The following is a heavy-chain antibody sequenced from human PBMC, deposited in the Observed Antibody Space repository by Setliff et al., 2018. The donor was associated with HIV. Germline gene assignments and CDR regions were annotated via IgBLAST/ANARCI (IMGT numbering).Heavy chain of an antibody. V-gene: IGHV1-2*02. CDR3: ARGGLATGAFDI. Sequence: GASVKVSCKASGYTFIGDYMHWVQQAPGQGLEWMGWINPNSGGTNFAQKFQGRVTMTRDTSISTAYMELSRLRSDDTAVYYCARGGLATGAFDIWGQGTMVTVSS. J-gene: IGHJ3*02. D-gene: IGHD5-12*01. CDR2: INPNSGGT. CDR1: GYTFIGDY.